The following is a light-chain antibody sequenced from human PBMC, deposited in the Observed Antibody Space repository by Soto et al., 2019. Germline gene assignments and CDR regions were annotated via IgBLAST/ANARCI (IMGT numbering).Light chain of an antibody. CDR3: QSYDSRLTTFV. CDR1: SSNIGAEYD. J-gene: IGLJ1*01. CDR2: GDN. Sequence: QSVLTQPPSVSGAPGQRVAISCIGSSSNIGAEYDVHWYQQLPGTAPKRLIYGDNNRPSGVPDRFSGSKSGTSASLAITGLQPEDAADYYCQSYDSRLTTFVFGNGTKLTV. V-gene: IGLV1-40*01.